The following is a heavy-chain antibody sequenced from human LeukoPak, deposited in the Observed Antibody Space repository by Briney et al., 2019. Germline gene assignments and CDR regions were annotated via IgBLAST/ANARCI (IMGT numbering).Heavy chain of an antibody. CDR2: INSDGSST. CDR3: ASTYYYDSSGYLLDY. J-gene: IGHJ4*02. V-gene: IGHV3-74*01. D-gene: IGHD3-22*01. CDR1: GFTFSSYW. Sequence: AGGSLRLSCAASGFTFSSYWMHWVRQAPGKGLVWVSRINSDGSSTSYADSVKGRFTISRDNAKNTLYLQMNSLRAEDTAVYYCASTYYYDSSGYLLDYWGQGTLVTVSS.